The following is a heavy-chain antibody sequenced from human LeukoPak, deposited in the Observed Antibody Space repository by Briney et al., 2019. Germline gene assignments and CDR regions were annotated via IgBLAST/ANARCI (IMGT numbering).Heavy chain of an antibody. V-gene: IGHV3-23*01. CDR2: ISGSGGST. J-gene: IGHJ4*02. D-gene: IGHD1-26*01. CDR3: AKVGRGGSYYPNYFDY. Sequence: GGSLRLSCAASGFTFSSYAMSWVRQAPGKGLEWGSAISGSGGSTYYADSVKGRFTISRDNPKNTLYLQMNSLRAEDTAVYYCAKVGRGGSYYPNYFDYWGQGTLVTVSS. CDR1: GFTFSSYA.